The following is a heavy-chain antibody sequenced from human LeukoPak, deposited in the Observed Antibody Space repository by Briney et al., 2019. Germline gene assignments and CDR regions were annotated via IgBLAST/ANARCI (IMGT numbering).Heavy chain of an antibody. Sequence: GESLKISCKGSGYSFTIYWIGWVRQMPGKGLEWMGIIYPGDSDTRYSPSFQGQVTISADKSISTAYLQWSSLKASDTAMYYCAISLITRNTGVHDYYMDVWGKRTTVTVSS. CDR3: AISLITRNTGVHDYYMDV. J-gene: IGHJ6*03. V-gene: IGHV5-51*01. D-gene: IGHD1-7*01. CDR1: GYSFTIYW. CDR2: IYPGDSDT.